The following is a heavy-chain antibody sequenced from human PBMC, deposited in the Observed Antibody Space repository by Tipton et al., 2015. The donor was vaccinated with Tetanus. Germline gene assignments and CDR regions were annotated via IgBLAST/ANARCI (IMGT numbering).Heavy chain of an antibody. CDR1: GGAINSGVFY. CDR3: ARVATYDNWFDP. V-gene: IGHV4-30-4*01. D-gene: IGHD3-16*01. Sequence: TLSLTCTVSGGAINSGVFYWTWIRHHPQRGLEWIGYIYYSGHTYYNPSLKSRVSLSVDTSKNQFSLNLTSVTAADTAVYYCARVATYDNWFDPWGQGTLVTVSS. CDR2: IYYSGHT. J-gene: IGHJ5*02.